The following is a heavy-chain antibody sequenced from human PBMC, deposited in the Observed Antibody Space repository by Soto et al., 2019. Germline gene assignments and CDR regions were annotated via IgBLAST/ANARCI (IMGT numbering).Heavy chain of an antibody. CDR1: GYTFTSYG. CDR3: ARNKDDIVVVTPFDP. Sequence: ASVKVSCKASGYTFTSYGISWVRQAPGQGLEWMGWISAYNGNTNYAQKLQGRVTMTTDTSTSTAYMELRSLRSDDTAVYYCARNKDDIVVVTPFDPWGQGTLVTVSP. D-gene: IGHD2-21*02. J-gene: IGHJ5*02. V-gene: IGHV1-18*04. CDR2: ISAYNGNT.